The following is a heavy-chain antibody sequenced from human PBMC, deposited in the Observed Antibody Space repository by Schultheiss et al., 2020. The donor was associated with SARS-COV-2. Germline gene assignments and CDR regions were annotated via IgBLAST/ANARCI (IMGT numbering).Heavy chain of an antibody. CDR1: GGSFSGYY. V-gene: IGHV4-34*01. Sequence: SQTLSLTCAVYGGSFSGYYWSWIRQPPGKGLEWIGEINHSGSTNYNPSLKSRVTISVDTSKNQFSLKLSSVTAADTAVYYCARAGYSSSNWFDPWGQGTLVTRLL. CDR3: ARAGYSSSNWFDP. J-gene: IGHJ5*02. CDR2: INHSGST. D-gene: IGHD6-6*01.